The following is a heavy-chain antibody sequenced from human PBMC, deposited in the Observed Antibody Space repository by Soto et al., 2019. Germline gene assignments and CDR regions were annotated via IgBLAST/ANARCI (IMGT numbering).Heavy chain of an antibody. J-gene: IGHJ4*02. Sequence: QVQLVQSGAEVKKPGSSVKVSCKASGGTFSSYTISWVRQAPGQGLEWMGRIIPILGIPNYAQKFQGRVTSTADKATSTAYMELSSLRSEDTAVYYCARTPYQVAGGCWGQGTLVTVSS. D-gene: IGHD6-19*01. CDR2: IIPILGIP. V-gene: IGHV1-69*02. CDR1: GGTFSSYT. CDR3: ARTPYQVAGGC.